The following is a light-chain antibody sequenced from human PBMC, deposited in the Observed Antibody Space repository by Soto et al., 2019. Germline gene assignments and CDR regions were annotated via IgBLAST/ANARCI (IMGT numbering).Light chain of an antibody. Sequence: DIVMTQSPLSLSVTPGEPASISCRSSQSLQHSNGYKYLDWYLQKPGQSPQVLIYWGSNRASGVPDRFSGSGSGTDFTLKISRVEAEDVGVYYCMQALQTPVTFGQGTKVEIE. J-gene: IGKJ1*01. CDR3: MQALQTPVT. CDR2: WGS. V-gene: IGKV2-28*01. CDR1: QSLQHSNGYKY.